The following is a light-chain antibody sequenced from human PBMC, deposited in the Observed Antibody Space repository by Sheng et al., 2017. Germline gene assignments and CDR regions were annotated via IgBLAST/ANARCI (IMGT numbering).Light chain of an antibody. Sequence: DIQMTQSTSSLSASVGDRVTITCRASQYISSYLNWYQQKPGKAPELLILAASSLQSGVPSRFSGSGSGTDFTLTISSLQPDDFATYYCQQSYTTSVYSFGQGTKLEIK. V-gene: IGKV1-39*01. CDR1: QYISSY. CDR2: AAS. J-gene: IGKJ2*01. CDR3: QQSYTTSVYS.